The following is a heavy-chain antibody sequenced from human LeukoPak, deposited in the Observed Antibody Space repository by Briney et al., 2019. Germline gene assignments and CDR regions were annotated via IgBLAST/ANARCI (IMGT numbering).Heavy chain of an antibody. J-gene: IGHJ6*03. CDR2: IYSGGST. V-gene: IGHV3-53*01. CDR3: ASDSGGHSGGYYYYYYYMDV. D-gene: IGHD1-26*01. Sequence: GGSLRLSCAASGFTVSSNYMSWVRQAPGKGLEWVSVIYSGGSTYYADSVKGRFTISRDNSKNTLYLQMNSLRAEDTAVYYCASDSGGHSGGYYYYYYYMDVWGKGTTVTVSS. CDR1: GFTVSSNY.